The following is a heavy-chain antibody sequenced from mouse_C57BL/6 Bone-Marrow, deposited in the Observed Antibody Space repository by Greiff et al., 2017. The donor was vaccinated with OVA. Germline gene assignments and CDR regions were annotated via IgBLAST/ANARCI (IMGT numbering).Heavy chain of an antibody. CDR1: GYTFTSYW. D-gene: IGHD2-14*01. CDR3: ARARYFDY. CDR2: IDPSDSYT. Sequence: QVQLQQPGAELVMPGASVKLSCKASGYTFTSYWMHWVKQRPGQGLEWIGEIDPSDSYTNYNQKFKGKSTLTVDKSSSTAYMQLSSLTSEDSAVYYCARARYFDYWGQGTSVTVSS. V-gene: IGHV1-69*01. J-gene: IGHJ4*01.